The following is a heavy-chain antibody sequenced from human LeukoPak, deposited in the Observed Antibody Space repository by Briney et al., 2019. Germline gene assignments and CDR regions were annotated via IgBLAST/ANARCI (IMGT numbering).Heavy chain of an antibody. D-gene: IGHD2-21*01. J-gene: IGHJ6*02. CDR1: GGTFSSFA. Sequence: ASVTVSFKASGGTFSSFAISWVRQAPGQGLEWMGGIILIFGTASYAQKFQGRVTITADVSTSTAYMELSSLRSEDTAVYYCARGAPIRSYYYGMDVWGQGTTVTVSS. V-gene: IGHV1-69*13. CDR3: ARGAPIRSYYYGMDV. CDR2: IILIFGTA.